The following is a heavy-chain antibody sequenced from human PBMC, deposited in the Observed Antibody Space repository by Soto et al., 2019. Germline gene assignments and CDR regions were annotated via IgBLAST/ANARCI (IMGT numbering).Heavy chain of an antibody. V-gene: IGHV3-23*01. D-gene: IGHD1-1*01. J-gene: IGHJ4*02. Sequence: LRLSCAASGFTFSSYAMSWVRQAPGKGLEWVSSISGSGGGTYYADSVKGRFTFSRDNSKNTLYLQMNSLRAEDTAVYYCAKFGMATTKRSPPYYIDYWGQGALVTVSS. CDR2: ISGSGGGT. CDR3: AKFGMATTKRSPPYYIDY. CDR1: GFTFSSYA.